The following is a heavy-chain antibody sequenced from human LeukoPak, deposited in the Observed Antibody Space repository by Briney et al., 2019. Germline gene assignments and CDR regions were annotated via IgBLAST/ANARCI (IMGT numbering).Heavy chain of an antibody. CDR3: ATSRYYYDSSGYPEYFQH. Sequence: SGGSLRLSCAASGFTFSSYGMHCVRQAPGKGLEWVAFIRYDGSNKYYADSVKGRFTISRDNSKNTLYLQMNSLRAEDTAVYYCATSRYYYDSSGYPEYFQHWGQGTLVTVSS. J-gene: IGHJ1*01. CDR2: IRYDGSNK. D-gene: IGHD3-22*01. CDR1: GFTFSSYG. V-gene: IGHV3-30*02.